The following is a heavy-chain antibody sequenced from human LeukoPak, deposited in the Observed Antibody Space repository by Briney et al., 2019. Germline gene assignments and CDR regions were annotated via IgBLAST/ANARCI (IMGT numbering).Heavy chain of an antibody. CDR3: ARGPNTYAQPRFGY. J-gene: IGHJ4*02. D-gene: IGHD2-2*01. CDR2: IFASGSTDYT. V-gene: IGHV4-4*07. CDR1: GGSISSYY. Sequence: PSETLSLICTVSGGSISSYYWSWIRQPAGKGLEWIGRIFASGSTDYTDYNPSLRSRVTMSIDTSNNQFSLKLSSVTAADTAVYFCARGPNTYAQPRFGYWGQGTLVTVSS.